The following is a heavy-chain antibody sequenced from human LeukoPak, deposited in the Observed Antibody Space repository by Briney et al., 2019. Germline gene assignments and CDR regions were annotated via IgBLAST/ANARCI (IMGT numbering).Heavy chain of an antibody. J-gene: IGHJ4*02. CDR1: GFTFSRYS. Sequence: GGSLRLSCAASGFTFSRYSMNWVRQAPGKGLEWVSSISGSSSYKYYADSVKGRFTISRGNAKNSLYLQMNSLRAEDTAVYYCARDRDMTYCSGGSCYRLDYWGQGTLVTVSS. V-gene: IGHV3-21*01. CDR3: ARDRDMTYCSGGSCYRLDY. CDR2: ISGSSSYK. D-gene: IGHD2-15*01.